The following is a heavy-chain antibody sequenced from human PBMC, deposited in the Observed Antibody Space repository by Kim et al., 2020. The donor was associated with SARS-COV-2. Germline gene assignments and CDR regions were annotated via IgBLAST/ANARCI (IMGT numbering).Heavy chain of an antibody. V-gene: IGHV4-34*01. D-gene: IGHD3-22*01. CDR3: ARATFDRYDRRQYTYGMDV. CDR2: INHSGST. Sequence: SETLSLTCAVYGGSFSGYYWSWIRQPPGKGLEWIGEINHSGSTNYNPSLKSRVTISVDTSKNQFSLKLSSVTAADTAVYYCARATFDRYDRRQYTYGMDVWGQGTTVTVSS. CDR1: GGSFSGYY. J-gene: IGHJ6*02.